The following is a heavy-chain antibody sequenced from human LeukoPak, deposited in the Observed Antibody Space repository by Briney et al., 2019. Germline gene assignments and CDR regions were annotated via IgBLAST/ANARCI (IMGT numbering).Heavy chain of an antibody. CDR1: GFTVSSNY. J-gene: IGHJ4*02. CDR3: AGRGTRSYYDSSGPLDY. D-gene: IGHD3-22*01. Sequence: GGSLRLSCAASGFTVSSNYMSWVRQAPGKGLEWVSVIYSGDTTYYADSVKGRFTISRDNSKNTLYLQMNSLRAEDTAVYYCAGRGTRSYYDSSGPLDYWGQGTLVTVSS. V-gene: IGHV3-53*01. CDR2: IYSGDTT.